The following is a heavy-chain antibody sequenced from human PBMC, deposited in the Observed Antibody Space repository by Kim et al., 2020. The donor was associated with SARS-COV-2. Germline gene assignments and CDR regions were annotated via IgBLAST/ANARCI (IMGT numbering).Heavy chain of an antibody. J-gene: IGHJ4*02. Sequence: AESVKGRFTISRDNAKNSLYLQMNSLRAEDTAVYYCARSGSSGGLDYFDYWGQGTLVTVSS. V-gene: IGHV3-21*01. CDR3: ARSGSSGGLDYFDY. D-gene: IGHD6-19*01.